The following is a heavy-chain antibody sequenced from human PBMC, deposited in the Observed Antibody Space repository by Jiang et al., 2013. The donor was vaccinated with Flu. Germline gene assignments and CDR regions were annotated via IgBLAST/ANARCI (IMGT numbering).Heavy chain of an antibody. V-gene: IGHV1-69*04. Sequence: SGAEVKKPGSSVKVSCRASGGTSSHYAVSWVRQAPGQGLEWMGRIIPIINIINYAQKFQGRVTITADKSTNSADMELSSLRSDDTAVYYCRYCSGGICYRGRGTHDYWGQGTLVTVSS. D-gene: IGHD2-15*01. J-gene: IGHJ4*02. CDR2: IIPIINII. CDR3: RYCSGGICYRGRGTHDY. CDR1: GGTSSHYA.